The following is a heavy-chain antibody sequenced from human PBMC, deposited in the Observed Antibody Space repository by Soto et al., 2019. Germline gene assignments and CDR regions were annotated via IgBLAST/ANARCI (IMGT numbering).Heavy chain of an antibody. CDR3: ARAPEMATMRYFDY. D-gene: IGHD5-12*01. V-gene: IGHV1-69*13. Sequence: EASVKVSCKASGGTFSSYAISWVRRAPGQGLEWMGGIIPIFGTANYAQKFQGRVTITADESTSTAYMELSSLRSEDTAVYYCARAPEMATMRYFDYWGQGTLVTVSS. CDR2: IIPIFGTA. J-gene: IGHJ4*02. CDR1: GGTFSSYA.